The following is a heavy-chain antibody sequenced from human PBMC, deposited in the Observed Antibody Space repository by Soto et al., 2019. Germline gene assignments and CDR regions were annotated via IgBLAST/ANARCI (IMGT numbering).Heavy chain of an antibody. J-gene: IGHJ3*02. CDR1: GFTFSSYW. Sequence: GGSLRLSCAASGFTFSSYWMSWVRQAPGKGLEWVANIKQDGSEKYYVDSVKGRFTISRDNAKNSLYLQMNSLRAEDTAVYYCARGFIFGVVPDAFDICGQRTMVTVSS. D-gene: IGHD3-3*01. V-gene: IGHV3-7*01. CDR2: IKQDGSEK. CDR3: ARGFIFGVVPDAFDI.